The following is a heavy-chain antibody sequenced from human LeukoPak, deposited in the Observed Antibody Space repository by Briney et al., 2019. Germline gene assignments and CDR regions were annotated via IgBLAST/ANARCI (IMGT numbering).Heavy chain of an antibody. D-gene: IGHD2-15*01. CDR1: GFTFSSYS. J-gene: IGHJ4*02. V-gene: IGHV3-48*01. CDR3: ARGLVVPAARKYCSGGSCYLGPGLVAY. CDR2: ISSSSSTI. Sequence: GGSLRLSCAASGFTFSSYSMNWVRQAPGKGLEGVSYISSSSSTIYYADSVKGRFSISRDNAKNSLYLQMNSLRAEDTAVYYCARGLVVPAARKYCSGGSCYLGPGLVAYWGQGTLVTVSS.